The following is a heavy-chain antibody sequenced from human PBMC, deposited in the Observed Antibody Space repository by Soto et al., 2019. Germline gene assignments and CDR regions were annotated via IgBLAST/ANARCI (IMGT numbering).Heavy chain of an antibody. CDR1: GFTFRNYW. Sequence: EVQLVESGGGLVQPGGSLRLSCAASGFTFRNYWMHWVRQVPGKGLVWVSRIDSDGSSTNYADSVKGRFTISRDNAKKTVYLQMNSLRTEDTVVYYCASPVAAASTHLYIYGLDAWGQGTTVTVSS. J-gene: IGHJ6*01. CDR3: ASPVAAASTHLYIYGLDA. D-gene: IGHD6-25*01. CDR2: IDSDGSST. V-gene: IGHV3-74*01.